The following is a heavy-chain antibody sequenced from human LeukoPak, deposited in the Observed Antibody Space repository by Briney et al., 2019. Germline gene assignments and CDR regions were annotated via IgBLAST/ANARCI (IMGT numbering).Heavy chain of an antibody. Sequence: ASVKVSCKASGFTFATYLISWVRQAPAQGLEWMGRISVHNGNTNYARKLQGRVSLATDTSTTTVYMELRSLTSDDTAVYYCARGDYYDGSGYDYWGQGTLVTVSS. CDR1: GFTFATYL. CDR3: ARGDYYDGSGYDY. J-gene: IGHJ4*02. V-gene: IGHV1-18*01. D-gene: IGHD3-22*01. CDR2: ISVHNGNT.